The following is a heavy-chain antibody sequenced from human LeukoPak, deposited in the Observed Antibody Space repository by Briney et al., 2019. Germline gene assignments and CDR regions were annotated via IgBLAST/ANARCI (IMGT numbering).Heavy chain of an antibody. D-gene: IGHD3-10*02. CDR1: GFTFSSYD. Sequence: GGSLRLSCAASGFTFSSYDMHWVRQAPGKGLEWATLISYDGGNKYYGDSVKGRFTISRDNSKNTLYLQMNSLRGEDTAVYYCAELGITMIGGVWGKGTTVTISS. V-gene: IGHV3-30*18. J-gene: IGHJ6*04. CDR2: ISYDGGNK. CDR3: AELGITMIGGV.